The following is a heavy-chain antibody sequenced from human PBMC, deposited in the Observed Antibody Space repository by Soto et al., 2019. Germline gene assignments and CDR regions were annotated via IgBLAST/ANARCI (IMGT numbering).Heavy chain of an antibody. CDR1: GASVSSGTYY. V-gene: IGHV4-61*01. D-gene: IGHD4-4*01. CDR2: ILYSGST. Sequence: XETLSLTCNVSGASVSSGTYYWSWIRQPPGKGLEWLGYILYSGSTNYNPSLKSRVTMSVDTSKNQFSLKLSSVTAADTAVYYCARDRKYRYDYNYYYYGMDVWGQGTTVTVSS. CDR3: ARDRKYRYDYNYYYYGMDV. J-gene: IGHJ6*02.